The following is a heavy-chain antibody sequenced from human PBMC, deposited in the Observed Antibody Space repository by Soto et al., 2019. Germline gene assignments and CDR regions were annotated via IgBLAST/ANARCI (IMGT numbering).Heavy chain of an antibody. CDR1: GYTFTNYD. V-gene: IGHV1-8*01. D-gene: IGHD2-2*01. J-gene: IGHJ4*02. Sequence: QVQLVQSGAEVKKPGASVKVSCKASGYTFTNYDINWVRQATGQGLEWMGWMNPNSGNTGYAQKFQGRVTMTRTTSISTAYMELGSLRSEDTAVYYCARGYCSSTSGHCDYWGQGTLVTVSS. CDR2: MNPNSGNT. CDR3: ARGYCSSTSGHCDY.